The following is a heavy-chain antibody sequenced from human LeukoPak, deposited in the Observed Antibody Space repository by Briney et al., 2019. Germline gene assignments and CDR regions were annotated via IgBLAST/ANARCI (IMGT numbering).Heavy chain of an antibody. D-gene: IGHD1-26*01. CDR3: AKEGIFGIVGALTD. CDR1: GFTFSHYC. V-gene: IGHV3-7*04. Sequence: GGSLRLSCEASGFTFSHYCMSWVRQAPGKGLEWVASVNHDGSEKYYVDSVEGRFTISRDSAKNSLHLQMNSLRAEDTAVYYCAKEGIFGIVGALTDWGQGTLVTVSS. J-gene: IGHJ4*02. CDR2: VNHDGSEK.